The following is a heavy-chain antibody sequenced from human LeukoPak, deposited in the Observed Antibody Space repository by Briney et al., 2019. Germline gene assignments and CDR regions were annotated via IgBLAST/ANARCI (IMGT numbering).Heavy chain of an antibody. CDR1: GFTFSSCA. V-gene: IGHV3-23*01. D-gene: IGHD4-17*01. CDR3: AKVSYGDYGFDY. J-gene: IGHJ4*02. Sequence: GGSLRLSCAASGFTFSSCAMSWVRQAPGKGLEWVSAISGSGGSTYYADSVKGRFTISRDNSKNTLYLQMNSLRAEDTAVYYCAKVSYGDYGFDYWGQGTLVTVSS. CDR2: ISGSGGST.